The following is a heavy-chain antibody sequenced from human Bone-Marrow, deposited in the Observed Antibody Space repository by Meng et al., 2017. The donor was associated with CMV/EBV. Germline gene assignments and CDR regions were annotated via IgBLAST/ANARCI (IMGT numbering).Heavy chain of an antibody. CDR2: FDPEDGET. D-gene: IGHD3-9*01. J-gene: IGHJ1*01. CDR3: ATSYDILTGYPEYFQH. Sequence: QCQAVKYGVEVKKPGASGKVSCNVSGYTLTELSMHWVRQAPGKGLEWMGGFDPEDGETIYAQKFQGRVTMTEDTSTDTAYMELSSLRSEDTAVYYCATSYDILTGYPEYFQHWGQGTLVTVSS. V-gene: IGHV1-24*01. CDR1: GYTLTELS.